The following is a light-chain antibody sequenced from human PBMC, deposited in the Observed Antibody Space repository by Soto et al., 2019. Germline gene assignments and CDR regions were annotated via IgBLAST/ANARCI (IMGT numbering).Light chain of an antibody. V-gene: IGLV2-14*01. CDR2: EVS. J-gene: IGLJ2*01. CDR1: SSDVGGYNY. CDR3: SSYNNSGTTYVV. Sequence: QSALTQPASVSGSPGQSITISCTGTSSDVGGYNYVSWYQQHPGKAPKLLIYEVSNRPSGVSNRFSCSKSGNTASLTISGLQAADEADYYCSSYNNSGTTYVVFGGGTKLTVL.